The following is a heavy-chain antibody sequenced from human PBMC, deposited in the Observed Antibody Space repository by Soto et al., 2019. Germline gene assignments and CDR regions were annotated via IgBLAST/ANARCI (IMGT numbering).Heavy chain of an antibody. J-gene: IGHJ4*02. CDR3: ARDGDYYDSSGYYLYYFDY. CDR2: IIPIFGTA. CDR1: SGTFMSYA. D-gene: IGHD3-22*01. Sequence: SVKVSWKASSGTFMSYAISWVRQAPGQGLEWMGGIIPIFGTANYAQKFQGRVTITADESTSTAYMELSSLRSEDTAVYYCARDGDYYDSSGYYLYYFDYWGQGTLVTVSS. V-gene: IGHV1-69*13.